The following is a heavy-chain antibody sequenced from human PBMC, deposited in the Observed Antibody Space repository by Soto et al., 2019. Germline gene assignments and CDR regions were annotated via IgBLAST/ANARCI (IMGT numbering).Heavy chain of an antibody. CDR2: IYSGGST. CDR1: GFTVSSNY. V-gene: IGHV3-66*01. Sequence: GGSLRLSCAASGFTVSSNYMSWVRQAPGKGLEWVSVIYSGGSTYCADSVKGRFTISRANSKNTLYLQMNSLRAEDTAVYYCARDFFPPVRNYYYMDVWGKGTTVTVSS. D-gene: IGHD3-3*01. J-gene: IGHJ6*03. CDR3: ARDFFPPVRNYYYMDV.